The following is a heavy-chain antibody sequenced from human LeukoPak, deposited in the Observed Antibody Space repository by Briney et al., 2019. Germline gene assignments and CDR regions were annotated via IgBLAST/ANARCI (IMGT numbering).Heavy chain of an antibody. D-gene: IGHD5-18*01. CDR3: ARASPNVDTAMVDYIDY. V-gene: IGHV4-34*01. J-gene: IGHJ4*02. CDR1: GGSFSGYS. Sequence: SETLSLTCAVYGGSFSGYSWSWIRQPPGKGLEWIGEINHSGSTNYNPSLMSRVTISVDTSKNQFSLKLSSVTAADKAVYYCARASPNVDTAMVDYIDYWGQGTLVTVSS. CDR2: INHSGST.